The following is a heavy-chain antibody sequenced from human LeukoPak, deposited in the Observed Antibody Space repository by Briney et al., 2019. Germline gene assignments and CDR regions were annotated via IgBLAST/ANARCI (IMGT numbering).Heavy chain of an antibody. Sequence: GASVKVPCKASGYTFTSYDINWVRQATGQGLEWMGWMNPNSGNTGYAQKFQGRVTLTRNTSISTAYMELSSLRSEDTAVYYCARGPLLRFGEGLYYYYGMDVWGQGTTVTVSS. J-gene: IGHJ6*02. CDR2: MNPNSGNT. V-gene: IGHV1-8*01. CDR1: GYTFTSYD. D-gene: IGHD3-10*01. CDR3: ARGPLLRFGEGLYYYYGMDV.